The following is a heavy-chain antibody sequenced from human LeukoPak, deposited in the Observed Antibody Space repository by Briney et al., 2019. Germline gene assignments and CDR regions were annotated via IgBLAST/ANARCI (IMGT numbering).Heavy chain of an antibody. J-gene: IGHJ4*02. D-gene: IGHD1-26*01. Sequence: SETLSLTCAVSGVSISSSNWGSWVRQPPGEGLEWIGEIYHSGSTNFNPSLKSRVTISVHTSKSHFSLKLNSVTTADTAMYYCARSFSSGSYRNYFDYWGQGTLVTVSS. CDR3: ARSFSSGSYRNYFDY. V-gene: IGHV4-4*02. CDR2: IYHSGST. CDR1: GVSISSSNW.